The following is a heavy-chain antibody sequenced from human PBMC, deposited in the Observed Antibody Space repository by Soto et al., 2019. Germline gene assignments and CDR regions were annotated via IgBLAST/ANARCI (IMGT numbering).Heavy chain of an antibody. CDR3: AMPGIAAAGTFYYYYYGMDV. CDR2: IYYSGST. CDR1: GGSISSSSYY. J-gene: IGHJ6*02. D-gene: IGHD6-13*01. V-gene: IGHV4-39*01. Sequence: SETLSLTCTVSGGSISSSSYYWGWIRQPPWKGLEWIGSIYYSGSTYYNPSLKSRVTISVDTSKNQFSLKLSSVTAADTAVYYCAMPGIAAAGTFYYYYYGMDVWGQGTTVT.